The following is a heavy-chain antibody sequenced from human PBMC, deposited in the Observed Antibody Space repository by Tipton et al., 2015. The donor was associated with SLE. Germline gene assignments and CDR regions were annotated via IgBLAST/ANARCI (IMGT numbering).Heavy chain of an antibody. CDR1: GDSIGRHY. Sequence: LRLSCTVSGDSIGRHYWSWIRQSPGRGLEWIGYLYDTWSTFYNPSLKHRVSISGDTSKNQIFLKVNSVTAADTAVYYCARALTASGNYYYGMDVWGQGTTVTVSS. D-gene: IGHD1-26*01. CDR2: LYDTWST. CDR3: ARALTASGNYYYGMDV. V-gene: IGHV4-59*11. J-gene: IGHJ6*02.